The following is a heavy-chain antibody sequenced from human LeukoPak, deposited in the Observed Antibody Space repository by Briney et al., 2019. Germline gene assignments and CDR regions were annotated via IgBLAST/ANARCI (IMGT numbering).Heavy chain of an antibody. J-gene: IGHJ4*02. D-gene: IGHD3-10*01. CDR3: AKDRGGLENKGDVLDY. Sequence: SGGSLRLSCAASGFTFSSYSMNWVRQAPGKGLEWVAFIRYDGSNKYYADSVKGRFTISRDNSKNTLYLQMNSLRAEDTAVYYCAKDRGGLENKGDVLDYWGQGTLVTVSS. CDR2: IRYDGSNK. V-gene: IGHV3-30*02. CDR1: GFTFSSYS.